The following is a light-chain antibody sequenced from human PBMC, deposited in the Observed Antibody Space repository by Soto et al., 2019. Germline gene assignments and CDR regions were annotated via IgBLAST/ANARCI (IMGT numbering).Light chain of an antibody. CDR2: GAS. CDR1: QSVSSN. J-gene: IGKJ3*01. Sequence: EIVMTQSPATLSVSPGERATLSCRASQSVSSNLAWYQQKPGQAPRLLIYGASTRATGIPARFSGSGSGTEFTLTISSLQSEDLAVYYCQQYNNWPPALFTFGPGTKVDIK. V-gene: IGKV3-15*01. CDR3: QQYNNWPPALFT.